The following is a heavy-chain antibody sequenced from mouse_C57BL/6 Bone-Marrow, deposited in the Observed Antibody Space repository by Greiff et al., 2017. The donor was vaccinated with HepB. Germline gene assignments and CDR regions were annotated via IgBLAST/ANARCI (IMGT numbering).Heavy chain of an antibody. Sequence: EVMLVESGGGLVQPGGSLSLSCAASGFTFTDYYMSWVRQPPGKALEWLGFIRNKANGYTTEYSASVKGRFTISRDNSQSILYLQMNALRAEDSATYYCARFYGSSYVGAMDYWGQGTSVTVSS. D-gene: IGHD1-1*01. J-gene: IGHJ4*01. V-gene: IGHV7-3*01. CDR3: ARFYGSSYVGAMDY. CDR2: IRNKANGYTT. CDR1: GFTFTDYY.